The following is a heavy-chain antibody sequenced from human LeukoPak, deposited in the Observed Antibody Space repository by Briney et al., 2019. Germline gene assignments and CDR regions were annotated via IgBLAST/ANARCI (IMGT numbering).Heavy chain of an antibody. Sequence: GGSLRLSCAASGFTISSYEMNWVRQAPGKGLEWVSYISSSGSTIYYADSVKSRFTISRDNAKNSLYLQMNSLRAEDTAVYYCARTYDSSGYYGGAFDIWGQGTMVTVSS. CDR3: ARTYDSSGYYGGAFDI. CDR1: GFTISSYE. D-gene: IGHD3-22*01. J-gene: IGHJ3*02. CDR2: ISSSGSTI. V-gene: IGHV3-48*03.